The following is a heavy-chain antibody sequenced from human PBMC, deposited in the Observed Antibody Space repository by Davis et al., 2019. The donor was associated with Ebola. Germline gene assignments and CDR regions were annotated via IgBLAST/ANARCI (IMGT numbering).Heavy chain of an antibody. CDR1: GFTFSSYA. D-gene: IGHD3-3*01. Sequence: GGSLRLSCAASGFTFSSYAMHWVRQAPGKGLEWVAVISYDGSNKYYADSVKGRFTISRDNSKNTLYLQMNSLRAEDTAVYYCARPSNLYYDFKYYMDVWGKGTTVTVSS. CDR3: ARPSNLYYDFKYYMDV. V-gene: IGHV3-30-3*01. J-gene: IGHJ6*03. CDR2: ISYDGSNK.